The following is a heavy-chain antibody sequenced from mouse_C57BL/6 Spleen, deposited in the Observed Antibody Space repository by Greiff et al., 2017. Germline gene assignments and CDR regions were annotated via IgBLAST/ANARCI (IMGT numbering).Heavy chain of an antibody. V-gene: IGHV1-80*01. CDR1: GYAFSSYW. D-gene: IGHD2-1*01. CDR2: IYPGDGDT. CDR3: ARVVYYGNYEGYFDV. Sequence: QVQLQQSGAELVKPGASVKISCKASGYAFSSYWMNWVKQRPGKGLEWNGQIYPGDGDTNYNGKFKGKATLTADKSSSTAYMQLSSLTSEDSAVYFCARVVYYGNYEGYFDVWGTGTTVTVSS. J-gene: IGHJ1*03.